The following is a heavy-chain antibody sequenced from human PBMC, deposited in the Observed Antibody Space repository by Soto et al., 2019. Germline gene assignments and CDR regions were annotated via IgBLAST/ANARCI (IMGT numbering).Heavy chain of an antibody. D-gene: IGHD4-17*01. CDR2: IYYSGST. CDR1: GGSISSDGYY. V-gene: IGHV4-31*03. CDR3: ARDRGAHKTTVEDDYYGMDV. Sequence: PSETLSLTCTVSGGSISSDGYYWSWLRQHPGKGLEWIGYIYYSGSTYYNPSLKSRVTISVDTSKNQFSLKLSSVTAADTAVYYWARDRGAHKTTVEDDYYGMDVWGQGTTVTVS. J-gene: IGHJ6*02.